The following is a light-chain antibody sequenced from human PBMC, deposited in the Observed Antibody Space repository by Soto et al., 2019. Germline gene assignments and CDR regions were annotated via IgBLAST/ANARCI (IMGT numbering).Light chain of an antibody. V-gene: IGLV2-8*01. CDR3: SSYAGSSNV. J-gene: IGLJ1*01. CDR1: SSDVGGYNY. CDR2: EVN. Sequence: QSVLTQPPSASGSPGQSVAISCTGTSSDVGGYNYVSWYQQHPGKAPKLLIHEVNKRPSGVPDRFSGSKSGNTASLTVSGLQAVDEADYYCSSYAGSSNVFGAGTKLTVL.